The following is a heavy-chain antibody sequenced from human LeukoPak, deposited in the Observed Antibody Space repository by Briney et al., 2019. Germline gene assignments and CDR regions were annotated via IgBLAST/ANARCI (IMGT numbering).Heavy chain of an antibody. J-gene: IGHJ3*02. V-gene: IGHV4-59*11. CDR1: GDSISSRY. D-gene: IGHD1-1*01. CDR2: TYSSGST. CDR3: ARGYGRWNDCFDT. Sequence: PSETLSLTCTVFGDSISSRYWNWIRQSPGKGLEWIGNTYSSGSTKDNPSLKSRVTISMDTSRNQLSLRLSSVTAADTAVYYCARGYGRWNDCFDTWGQGTMVTVS.